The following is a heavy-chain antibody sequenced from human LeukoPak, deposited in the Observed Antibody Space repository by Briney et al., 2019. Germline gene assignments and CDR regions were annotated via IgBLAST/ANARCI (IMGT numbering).Heavy chain of an antibody. V-gene: IGHV3-66*04. CDR1: GFTVSSNY. D-gene: IGHD3-10*01. Sequence: GGSLRLSCAASGFTVSSNYMNWVRKAPGQGLELVSVMYSGGSTYASCSPQDKFTISRYNSTTTLYLQMNSLTVADTAAYYCARRFAMVRAAIIDDFAFDIWGQGTLVTASS. J-gene: IGHJ3*02. CDR3: ARRFAMVRAAIIDDFAFDI. CDR2: MYSGGST.